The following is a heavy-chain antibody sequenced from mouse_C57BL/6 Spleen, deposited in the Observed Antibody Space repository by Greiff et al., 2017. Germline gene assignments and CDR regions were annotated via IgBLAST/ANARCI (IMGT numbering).Heavy chain of an antibody. J-gene: IGHJ1*03. V-gene: IGHV2-2*01. D-gene: IGHD2-4*01. CDR2: IWSGGST. CDR1: GFSLTSYG. Sequence: QVQLKESGPGLVPPSQSLSITCTVSGFSLTSYGVHWVRQSPGKGLEWLGVIWSGGSTDYNAAFISSLSISKDNSKSPVFFKMNSLQADDTAIYYCGRMADYDVFEVWGTGTTVTVSS. CDR3: GRMADYDVFEV.